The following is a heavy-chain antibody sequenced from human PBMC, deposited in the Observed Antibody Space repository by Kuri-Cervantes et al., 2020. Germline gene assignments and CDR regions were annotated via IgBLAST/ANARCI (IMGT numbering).Heavy chain of an antibody. V-gene: IGHV1-18*01. D-gene: IGHD3-3*01. J-gene: IGHJ6*02. CDR2: ISAYNGNT. Sequence: ASVKVSCKASGYTFTSYGISWVRQAPGQGLGWMGWISAYNGNTNYAQKLQGRVTMTTDTSTSTAYMELRSLRSDDTAVYYCARDQSNYDFWSGYFGYYYYGMDVWGQGTTVTVSS. CDR3: ARDQSNYDFWSGYFGYYYYGMDV. CDR1: GYTFTSYG.